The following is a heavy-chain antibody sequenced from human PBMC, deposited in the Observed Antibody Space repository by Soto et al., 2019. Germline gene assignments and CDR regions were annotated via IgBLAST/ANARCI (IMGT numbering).Heavy chain of an antibody. Sequence: SETLSLTCTVSGVSVSSGSYYWSWIRQPPGKGLEWIGYIYYSGSTNYNPSLKSRVTISVDTSKNQFSLKLSSVTAADTAVYYCARELPSYYDSSGSAPFDYWGQGTLVTVS. CDR2: IYYSGST. CDR3: ARELPSYYDSSGSAPFDY. V-gene: IGHV4-61*01. D-gene: IGHD3-22*01. J-gene: IGHJ4*02. CDR1: GVSVSSGSYY.